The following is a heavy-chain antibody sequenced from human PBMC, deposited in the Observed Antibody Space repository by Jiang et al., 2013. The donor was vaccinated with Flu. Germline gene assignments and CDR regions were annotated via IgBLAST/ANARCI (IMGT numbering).Heavy chain of an antibody. CDR1: GDGVSGNSAS. D-gene: IGHD6-19*01. Sequence: QTLSLTCAISGDGVSGNSASWNWIRQSPSRGLEWLGRTYYRSKWYNDYAVSVKSRITINPDTSKNQFSLQLNSVTLEDTAVYYCARVAPIAVAGYVFDIWGQGTMVTVSS. V-gene: IGHV6-1*01. CDR3: ARVAPIAVAGYVFDI. CDR2: TYYRSKWYN. J-gene: IGHJ3*02.